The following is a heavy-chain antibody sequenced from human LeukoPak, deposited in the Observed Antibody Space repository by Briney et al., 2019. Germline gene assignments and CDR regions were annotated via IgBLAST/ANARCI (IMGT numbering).Heavy chain of an antibody. D-gene: IGHD2-15*01. CDR1: GYTFTSYD. J-gene: IGHJ5*02. V-gene: IGHV1-8*01. CDR2: MNTNSGNT. Sequence: ASVKLCCKASGYTFTSYDINWVRQPTGQGLEWMGWMNTNSGNTGYAQKFQGRVTMTRTTSIGKANMELSSLRPEDTAVYYCARGYCSGGSCSNWFDPWGQGTMVTVSS. CDR3: ARGYCSGGSCSNWFDP.